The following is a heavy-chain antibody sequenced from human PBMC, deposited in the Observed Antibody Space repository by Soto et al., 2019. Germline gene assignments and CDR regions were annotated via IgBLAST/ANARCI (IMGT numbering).Heavy chain of an antibody. J-gene: IGHJ3*02. D-gene: IGHD3-22*01. Sequence: QVQLVQSGAEVKKPGSAVKVSCKASGSTLNTFIDYCITWVRQAPRQGLEWMGGIIPVFGTANYAQKFQGRVTISADESTRTAYMELSSLRSEDTAVYYCARGADTKIVVVMYDAFEIWGQGTMVTFSS. CDR3: ARGADTKIVVVMYDAFEI. CDR1: GSTLNTFIDYC. V-gene: IGHV1-69*12. CDR2: IIPVFGTA.